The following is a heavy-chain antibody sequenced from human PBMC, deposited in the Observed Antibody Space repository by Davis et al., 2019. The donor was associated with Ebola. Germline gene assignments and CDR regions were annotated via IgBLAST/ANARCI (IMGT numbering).Heavy chain of an antibody. D-gene: IGHD3-22*01. CDR2: ISYDGSNK. J-gene: IGHJ4*02. CDR1: GFTFSSYG. V-gene: IGHV3-30*03. Sequence: GGSLRLSCAASGFTFSSYGMHWVRQAPGKGLEWVAVISYDGSNKYYADSVKGRFTISRDNSKNTLYLQMNSLRSEDTAVYYCAREQSLITMIVVAGGGYYFDYWGQGTLVTVSS. CDR3: AREQSLITMIVVAGGGYYFDY.